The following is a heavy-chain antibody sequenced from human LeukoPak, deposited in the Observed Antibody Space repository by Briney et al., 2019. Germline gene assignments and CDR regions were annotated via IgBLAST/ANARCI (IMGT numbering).Heavy chain of an antibody. J-gene: IGHJ6*02. Sequence: SETLSLTCTVSGGFIRSGGYYWSWIRQPAGKGLEWIGRIYTSGSTNYNPSLKSRVTMSVDTSKNQFSLELSSVTAADTAVYYCAREGYSSGWADYYYYGMDVWGQGTTVTVSS. CDR1: GGFIRSGGYY. CDR2: IYTSGST. CDR3: AREGYSSGWADYYYYGMDV. D-gene: IGHD6-19*01. V-gene: IGHV4-61*02.